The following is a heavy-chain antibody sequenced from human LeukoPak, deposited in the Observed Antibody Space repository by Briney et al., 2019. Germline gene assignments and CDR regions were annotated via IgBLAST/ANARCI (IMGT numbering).Heavy chain of an antibody. CDR3: ARTNYYDSSGYYLGY. CDR1: GHTFNAYY. J-gene: IGHJ4*02. D-gene: IGHD3-22*01. Sequence: ASVKVSCKASGHTFNAYYMHWVRQAPGEGLQWMGWIKPNSGGTNYAQKFQGRVTMTRDTSISTAYMELSRLRSDDTAVYYCARTNYYDSSGYYLGYWGQGTLVTVSS. CDR2: IKPNSGGT. V-gene: IGHV1-2*02.